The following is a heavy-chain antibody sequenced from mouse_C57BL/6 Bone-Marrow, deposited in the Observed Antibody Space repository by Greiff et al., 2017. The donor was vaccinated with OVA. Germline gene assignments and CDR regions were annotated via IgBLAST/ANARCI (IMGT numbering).Heavy chain of an antibody. CDR1: GFTFSSYA. CDR3: ARDRGLWY. D-gene: IGHD1-1*02. CDR2: ISDGGSYT. Sequence: EVKLMESGGGLVKPGGSLKLSCAASGFTFSSYAMSWVRQTPEKRLEWVATISDGGSYTYYPDNVKGRFTISRDHAKNNLYLQMSHLKSEDTAMYYCARDRGLWYWGQGTSVTVSS. J-gene: IGHJ4*01. V-gene: IGHV5-4*01.